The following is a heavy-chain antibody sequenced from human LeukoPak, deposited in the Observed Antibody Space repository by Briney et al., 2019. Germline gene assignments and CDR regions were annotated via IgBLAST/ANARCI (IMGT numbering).Heavy chain of an antibody. CDR1: GFTFSSYA. CDR3: AKDKFSSSWYFDY. Sequence: RPGGSLRLSCAASGFTFSSYAMSWVRQAPGKGLEWVSAISGSGGSTYYADSVKGRFTISRDNSKDTLYLQMNSLRAEDTVVYYCAKDKFSSSWYFDYWGQGTLVTVSS. V-gene: IGHV3-23*01. D-gene: IGHD6-13*01. CDR2: ISGSGGST. J-gene: IGHJ4*02.